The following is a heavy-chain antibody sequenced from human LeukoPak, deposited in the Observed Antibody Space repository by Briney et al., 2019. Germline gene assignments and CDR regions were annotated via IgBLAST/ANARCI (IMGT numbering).Heavy chain of an antibody. D-gene: IGHD2-21*02. Sequence: SETLSLTCAVYGGSFSGYYWSWIRQPPGKGLEWIGEINHSGSTDYNPSLKSRVTISVDTSKNQFSLKLSSVTAADTAVYYCARGPNIVVVTAIRQPRTRWFDPWGQGTLVTVSS. CDR3: ARGPNIVVVTAIRQPRTRWFDP. CDR1: GGSFSGYY. J-gene: IGHJ5*02. V-gene: IGHV4-34*01. CDR2: INHSGST.